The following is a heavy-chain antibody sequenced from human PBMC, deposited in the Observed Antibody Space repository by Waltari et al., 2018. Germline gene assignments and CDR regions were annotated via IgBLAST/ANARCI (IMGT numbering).Heavy chain of an antibody. J-gene: IGHJ2*01. Sequence: QVQLVESGGGVVQPGRSLRLSCAASGFTFSSYGMHWVRQAPGTGLEWVAVIWYDGSNKYHADSVKGRFTNVRDNSKNTLYLQMNRLRAEDTAVYYCAREPRGYFDLWGRGTLVTVSS. CDR3: AREPRGYFDL. CDR2: IWYDGSNK. CDR1: GFTFSSYG. V-gene: IGHV3-33*01.